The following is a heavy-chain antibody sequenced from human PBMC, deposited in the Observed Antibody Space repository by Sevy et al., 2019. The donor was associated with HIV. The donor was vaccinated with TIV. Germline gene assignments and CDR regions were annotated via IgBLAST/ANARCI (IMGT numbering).Heavy chain of an antibody. V-gene: IGHV3-30*02. J-gene: IGHJ6*03. D-gene: IGHD1-7*01. CDR3: AKVPAGGTTLYYYYYVDA. CDR2: IRYDGSNK. CDR1: GFTFSSYG. Sequence: GGSLRLSCAASGFTFSSYGMHWFRQAPGKGLEWVAFIRYDGSNKYYPDSVKGRFTISRDNSKNTLYPQMNSLRAEDTAGYYCAKVPAGGTTLYYYYYVDAWGKGTTVTVSS.